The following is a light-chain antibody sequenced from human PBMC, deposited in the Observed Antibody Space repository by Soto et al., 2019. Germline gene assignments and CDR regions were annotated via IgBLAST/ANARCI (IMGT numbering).Light chain of an antibody. V-gene: IGLV2-23*01. Sequence: QSALTQPASVSGSPGQSITISCTGTNGDVGTHNLVSWFQQHPGKAPKLIIYEGTKRPSGVPDRFSGSKSGNTASLTISGLQAEDEADYYCCSYADNYSYVFGTGTKVTVL. CDR1: NGDVGTHNL. CDR3: CSYADNYSYV. CDR2: EGT. J-gene: IGLJ1*01.